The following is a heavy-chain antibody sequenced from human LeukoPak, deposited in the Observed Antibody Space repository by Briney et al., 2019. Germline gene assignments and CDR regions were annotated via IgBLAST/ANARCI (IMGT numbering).Heavy chain of an antibody. CDR1: GYSFTSYW. CDR2: IYPGDSDI. CDR3: ARLRGNYFDY. J-gene: IGHJ4*02. D-gene: IGHD3-16*01. Sequence: GESLKISCKGSGYSFTSYWIGWVRQMPGKALEWMGIIYPGDSDITYSPSFQGQVTISADKSISTAYLQWSSLKASDTAIYYCARLRGNYFDYWGQGALVTGSS. V-gene: IGHV5-51*01.